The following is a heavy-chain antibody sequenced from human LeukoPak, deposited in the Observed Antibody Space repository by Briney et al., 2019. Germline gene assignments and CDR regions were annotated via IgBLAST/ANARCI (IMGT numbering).Heavy chain of an antibody. CDR3: ARHQWHYYYYMGV. CDR2: INHNGRT. D-gene: IGHD6-19*01. V-gene: IGHV4-34*01. CDR1: GGSFSNYD. J-gene: IGHJ6*03. Sequence: SETLSLTCAVYGGSFSNYDWTWIRQPPGKGLEWIGEINHNGRTNYNPSLKSRLTISADTSKNQFSLKLRSVTAADTAVYYCARHQWHYYYYMGVWGKGSTVTVSS.